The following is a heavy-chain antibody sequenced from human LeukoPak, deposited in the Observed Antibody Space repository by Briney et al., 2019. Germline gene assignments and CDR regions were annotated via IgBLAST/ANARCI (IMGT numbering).Heavy chain of an antibody. CDR3: ARLVSGAPNSYYDFWSGYYTYFDY. CDR1: GFTFSSYA. V-gene: IGHV3-23*01. J-gene: IGHJ4*02. D-gene: IGHD3-3*01. Sequence: GGSLRLSCAASGFTFSSYAMSWVRQAPGKGLEWVSAISGSGGSTYYADSVKGRFTISRDNSKNTLYLQMNSLRAEDTAVYYCARLVSGAPNSYYDFWSGYYTYFDYWGQGTLVTVSS. CDR2: ISGSGGST.